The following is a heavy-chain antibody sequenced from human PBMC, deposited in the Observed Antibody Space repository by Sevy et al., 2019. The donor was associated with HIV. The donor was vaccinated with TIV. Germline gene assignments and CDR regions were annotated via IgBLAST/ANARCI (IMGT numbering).Heavy chain of an antibody. CDR3: ARHSAQITIFGVPTYGMDV. CDR2: IYYSGST. CDR1: GGSISSSSYD. Sequence: SETLSLTCTVSGGSISSSSYDWGWIRQPPGKGLEWIGSIYYSGSTYYNPSLKSRVTISVDTSKNQFSLKLSSVTAADTAVYYCARHSAQITIFGVPTYGMDVWGQGTTVTVSS. D-gene: IGHD3-3*01. J-gene: IGHJ6*02. V-gene: IGHV4-39*01.